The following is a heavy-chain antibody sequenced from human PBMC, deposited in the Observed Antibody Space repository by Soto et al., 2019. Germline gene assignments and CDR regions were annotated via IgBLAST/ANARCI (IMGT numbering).Heavy chain of an antibody. CDR3: ARFVRHQLPTIDY. CDR2: MNPSNGNT. V-gene: IGHV1-8*01. J-gene: IGHJ4*02. CDR1: GYTFTNYD. Sequence: SVKVSCKASGYTFTNYDINWVRQATGQGLEWMGWMNPSNGNTGYAQKFQGRVTMTRDTSISTAYMELSSLTSADTAVYYCARFVRHQLPTIDYWGQGALVTVSS. D-gene: IGHD1-26*01.